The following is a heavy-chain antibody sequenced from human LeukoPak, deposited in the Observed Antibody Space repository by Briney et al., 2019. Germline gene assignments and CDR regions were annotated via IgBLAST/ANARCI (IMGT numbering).Heavy chain of an antibody. CDR2: IYYSGST. CDR1: GGSFSGYY. J-gene: IGHJ6*02. D-gene: IGHD6-13*01. CDR3: ARDQQQLDYYYYYGMDV. Sequence: SETLSLTCAVYGGSFSGYYWSWIRQPPGKGLEWIGYIYYSGSTNYNPSLKSRVTISVDTSKNQFSLKLSSVTAADTAVYYCARDQQQLDYYYYYGMDVWGQGTTVTVSS. V-gene: IGHV4-59*01.